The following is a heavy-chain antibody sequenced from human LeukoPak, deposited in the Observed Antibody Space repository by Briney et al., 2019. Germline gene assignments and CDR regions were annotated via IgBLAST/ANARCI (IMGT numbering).Heavy chain of an antibody. Sequence: SETLSLTCAVYGGSFSGYYWSWIRQPPGKGLEWIGEINHSGSTSYNPSLKSRVTISVDTSKNQFSLKLSSVTAADTAVYYCARVSAAAGTSWFDPWGQGTLVTASS. J-gene: IGHJ5*02. V-gene: IGHV4-34*01. CDR3: ARVSAAAGTSWFDP. CDR1: GGSFSGYY. D-gene: IGHD6-13*01. CDR2: INHSGST.